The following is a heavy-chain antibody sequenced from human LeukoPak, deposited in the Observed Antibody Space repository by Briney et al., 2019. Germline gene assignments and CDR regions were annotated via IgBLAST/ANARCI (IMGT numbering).Heavy chain of an antibody. CDR2: IYYSGST. V-gene: IGHV4-39*01. Sequence: SETLSLTCTVSGGSISSSSYYWGWIRQPPGKGLEWIGSIYYSGSTYYNPSLKSRVTISVDTSKNQFSLKLSSVTAADTAVYYCARLEDYDFWSGTNWFDPWGQGTLVTVSS. D-gene: IGHD3-3*01. CDR1: GGSISSSSYY. CDR3: ARLEDYDFWSGTNWFDP. J-gene: IGHJ5*02.